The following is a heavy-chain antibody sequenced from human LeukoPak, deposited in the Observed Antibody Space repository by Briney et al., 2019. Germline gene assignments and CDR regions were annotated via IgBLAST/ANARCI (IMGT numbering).Heavy chain of an antibody. J-gene: IGHJ4*02. CDR1: GYTFTGYY. Sequence: ASVKVSCKASGYTFTGYYMHWVRQAPGQGLEWMGRINPNSGGTNYAQKFQGRVTMTRDTSISTAYMELSRLRSDDTAVYYCARMWYCGVDCSAFDYWGQGTLVPVSS. CDR2: INPNSGGT. D-gene: IGHD2-21*02. V-gene: IGHV1-2*06. CDR3: ARMWYCGVDCSAFDY.